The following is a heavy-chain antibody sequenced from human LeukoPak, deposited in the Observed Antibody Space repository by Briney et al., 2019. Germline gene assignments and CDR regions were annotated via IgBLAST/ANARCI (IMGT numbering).Heavy chain of an antibody. CDR3: ARDPNTYYYDSSGPARDY. D-gene: IGHD3-22*01. CDR2: INPNSGGT. CDR1: GYTFTGYY. Sequence: ASVKVSSKASGYTFTGYYMHWVRQAPGQGLEWMGWINPNSGGTNYAQKFQGRVTMTRDTSISTAYMELSRLRSDDTAVYYCARDPNTYYYDSSGPARDYWGQGTLVTVSS. V-gene: IGHV1-2*02. J-gene: IGHJ4*02.